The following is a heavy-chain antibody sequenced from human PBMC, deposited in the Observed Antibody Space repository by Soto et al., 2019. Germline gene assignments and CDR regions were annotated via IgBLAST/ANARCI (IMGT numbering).Heavy chain of an antibody. D-gene: IGHD6-19*01. CDR3: ARDPLVAVAGGFDY. CDR1: GYTFTSYD. J-gene: IGHJ4*02. CDR2: MNPNNGNT. V-gene: IGHV1-18*01. Sequence: ASAKVSCKASGYTFTSYDINWVRQATGQGLEWMGWMNPNNGNTNYAQKLQGRVTMTTDTSTSTAYMELRSLRSDDTAVYYCARDPLVAVAGGFDYWGQGTLVTVSS.